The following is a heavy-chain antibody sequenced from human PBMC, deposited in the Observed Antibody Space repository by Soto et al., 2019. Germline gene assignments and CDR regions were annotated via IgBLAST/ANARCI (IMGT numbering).Heavy chain of an antibody. J-gene: IGHJ4*02. V-gene: IGHV3-9*01. CDR1: GFTFDDYA. CDR3: AKDILAAADHPFDY. Sequence: GGSLRLSCAASGFTFDDYAMHWVRQAPGKGLEWVSGISWNSGSIGYADSVKGRFTISRDNAKNSLYLQMNSLRAEDTALYYCAKDILAAADHPFDYWGQGTLVTVSS. D-gene: IGHD6-13*01. CDR2: ISWNSGSI.